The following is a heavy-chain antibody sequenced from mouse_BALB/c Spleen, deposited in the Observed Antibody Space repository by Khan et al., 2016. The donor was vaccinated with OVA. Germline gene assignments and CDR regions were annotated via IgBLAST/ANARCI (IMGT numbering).Heavy chain of an antibody. J-gene: IGHJ1*01. Sequence: EVQLQQSGAELVKPGASVRLSCTASGFNIKDTYIHWVKQRPEQGLEWIGRIAPATGNTKYDPKFQDKATITSDTSSNTSYLQLSSLTSEDTAVYCCAHPSYDPRFFEVWGAGTTVTVSS. CDR3: AHPSYDPRFFEV. V-gene: IGHV14-3*02. CDR2: IAPATGNT. CDR1: GFNIKDTY. D-gene: IGHD2-3*01.